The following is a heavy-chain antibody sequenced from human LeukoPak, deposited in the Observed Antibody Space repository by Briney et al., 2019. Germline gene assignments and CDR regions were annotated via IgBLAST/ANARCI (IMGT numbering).Heavy chain of an antibody. Sequence: GGSLRLSCAAPGFTFSSYAMSWVRQAPGKGLEWVSAISGSGGSTYYADSVKGRFTISRDNSKNTLYLQMNSLRAEDTAVYYCAKDPLYSGSHYNYYYYMDVWGKGTTVTVSS. CDR1: GFTFSSYA. CDR3: AKDPLYSGSHYNYYYYMDV. D-gene: IGHD1-26*01. J-gene: IGHJ6*03. V-gene: IGHV3-23*01. CDR2: ISGSGGST.